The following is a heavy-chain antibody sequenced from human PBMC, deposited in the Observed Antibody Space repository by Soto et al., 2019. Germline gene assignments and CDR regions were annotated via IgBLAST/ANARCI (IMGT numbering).Heavy chain of an antibody. CDR1: GFTFSNYA. V-gene: IGHV3-30*18. D-gene: IGHD2-2*01. CDR3: AKDPYCSSTRCYGLGNYGPLV. J-gene: IGHJ4*02. Sequence: PGGSLRLSCAASGFTFSNYAMHWVRQAPGKGLEWVAVISYDGSNKVYGDSVKGRFTISRDNSKNTLYLQMSSLRAEDTAVYFCAKDPYCSSTRCYGLGNYGPLVWGRGTLVTVSS. CDR2: ISYDGSNK.